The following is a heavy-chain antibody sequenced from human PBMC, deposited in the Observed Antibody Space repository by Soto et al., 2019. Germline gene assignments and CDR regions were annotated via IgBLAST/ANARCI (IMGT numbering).Heavy chain of an antibody. CDR1: GGTFSSDA. D-gene: IGHD1-7*01. CDR3: ARGLEGYNWNYLNHYYYYGMDV. Sequence: GASVKVSCKASGGTFSSDAISWVRQAPGQGLEWMGGIIPIFGTANYAQKFQGRVTITADESTSTAYMELSSLRSEDTAVYYCARGLEGYNWNYLNHYYYYGMDVWGQGTTVNVSS. V-gene: IGHV1-69*13. J-gene: IGHJ6*02. CDR2: IIPIFGTA.